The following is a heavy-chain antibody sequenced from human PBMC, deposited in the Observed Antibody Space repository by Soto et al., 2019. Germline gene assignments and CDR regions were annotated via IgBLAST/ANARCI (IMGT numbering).Heavy chain of an antibody. CDR1: AGAISNTHDG. Sequence: SESMSLTCTVSAGAISNTHDGFSCIHEPPGTGREWFGSMNYSGSTYYTPSLKSRVTISVDTSKNQFSLKLSSVTATDTAVYYCARQAMLRGLISGGGMGVWGQGTTGTVSS. CDR3: ARQAMLRGLISGGGMGV. CDR2: MNYSGST. J-gene: IGHJ6*02. V-gene: IGHV4-39*01. D-gene: IGHD3-10*01.